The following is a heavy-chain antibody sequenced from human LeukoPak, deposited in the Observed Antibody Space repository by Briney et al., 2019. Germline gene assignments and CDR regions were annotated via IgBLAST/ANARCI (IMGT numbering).Heavy chain of an antibody. CDR3: ARNRMDSSSWSRYYFDY. J-gene: IGHJ4*02. CDR2: IYNTGST. CDR1: GGSSSSYY. V-gene: IGHV4-59*01. D-gene: IGHD6-13*01. Sequence: SETLSLSCTVSGGSSSSYYWSWIWQPPGKGLEWIGYIYNTGSTNYNPSLRSRVTISLDTSKNQFSLKLSSVTAADTAVYYCARNRMDSSSWSRYYFDYWGQGTLVTVSS.